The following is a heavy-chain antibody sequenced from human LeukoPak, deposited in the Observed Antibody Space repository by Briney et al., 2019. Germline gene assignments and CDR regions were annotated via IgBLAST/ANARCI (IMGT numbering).Heavy chain of an antibody. V-gene: IGHV3-23*01. J-gene: IGHJ5*02. CDR3: AKDGIVDYYGSGSYNVWFDP. CDR1: GFTFSSYA. Sequence: GGSLRLSCAASGFTFSSYAMSWVRQAPGKGLEWVSAISGSGGSTYYADSVKGRFTISRDNSKTTLYLQMNSLRAEDTAVYYFAKDGIVDYYGSGSYNVWFDPWGQGTLVTVSS. D-gene: IGHD3-10*01. CDR2: ISGSGGST.